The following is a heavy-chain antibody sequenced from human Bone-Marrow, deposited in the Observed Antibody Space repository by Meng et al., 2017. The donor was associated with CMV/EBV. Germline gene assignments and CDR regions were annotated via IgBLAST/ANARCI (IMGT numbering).Heavy chain of an antibody. Sequence: GESLKISCKGSGYSFTSYWIGWVRQMPGKGLEWMGIIYPGDSDTRYSPSFQGQVTISADKSISTAYLQWSSLRAEDTAVYYCAKGDYYDSSGYYPFDYWGQGTLVTVSS. CDR2: IYPGDSDT. CDR3: AKGDYYDSSGYYPFDY. CDR1: GYSFTSYW. D-gene: IGHD3-22*01. V-gene: IGHV5-51*01. J-gene: IGHJ4*02.